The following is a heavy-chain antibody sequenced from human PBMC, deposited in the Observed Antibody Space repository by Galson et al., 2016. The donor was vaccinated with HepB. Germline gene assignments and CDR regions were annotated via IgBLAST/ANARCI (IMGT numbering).Heavy chain of an antibody. D-gene: IGHD6-13*01. CDR3: ARASYSSSWYLDY. CDR2: ISGRGGIT. J-gene: IGHJ4*02. V-gene: IGHV3-23*01. Sequence: SLRLSCAASGFSFSNYAMSWVRQAPGKGLQWVSVISGRGGITYYADSVKGRFTISRDNSKNTLYLQMNSLRAEDTAVYYCARASYSSSWYLDYWGQGTLV. CDR1: GFSFSNYA.